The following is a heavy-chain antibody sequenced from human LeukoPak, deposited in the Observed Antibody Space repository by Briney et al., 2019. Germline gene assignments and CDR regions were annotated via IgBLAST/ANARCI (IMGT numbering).Heavy chain of an antibody. CDR2: IKQDGSEK. D-gene: IGHD6-13*01. CDR3: ARRGSSSWLRQRPNPGFDY. Sequence: GGSLRLSCAASGFTFSSYWMSWVRQAPGKGLEWVANIKQDGSEKYYVDSVKGRFTISRDNAKNSLYLQMNSLRAEDTAVYYCARRGSSSWLRQRPNPGFDYWGRGTLVTVSS. CDR1: GFTFSSYW. J-gene: IGHJ4*02. V-gene: IGHV3-7*01.